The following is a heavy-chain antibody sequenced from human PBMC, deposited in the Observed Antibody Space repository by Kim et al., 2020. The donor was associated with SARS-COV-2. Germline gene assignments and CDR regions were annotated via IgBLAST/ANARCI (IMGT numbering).Heavy chain of an antibody. CDR2: T. V-gene: IGHV4-59*01. D-gene: IGHD4-17*01. J-gene: IGHJ4*02. Sequence: TIYNPYLTSRVTVSVDTSKNQFALKLSSVTAAYTAVYYCARTLTTVTFDYWGQGTLVTVSS. CDR3: ARTLTTVTFDY.